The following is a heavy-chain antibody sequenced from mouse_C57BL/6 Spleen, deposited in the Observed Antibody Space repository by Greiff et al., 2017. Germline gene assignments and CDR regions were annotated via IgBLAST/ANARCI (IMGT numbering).Heavy chain of an antibody. CDR3: ARHTSTVVARDYFDY. CDR2: ISSGGSYT. J-gene: IGHJ2*01. D-gene: IGHD1-1*01. CDR1: GFTFSSYG. V-gene: IGHV5-6*01. Sequence: VQLKESGGDLVKPGGSLKLSCAASGFTFSSYGMSWVRQTPDKRLEWVATISSGGSYTYYPDSVKGRFTISRDNAKNTLYLQMSSLKSEDTAMYYCARHTSTVVARDYFDYWGQGTTLTVSS.